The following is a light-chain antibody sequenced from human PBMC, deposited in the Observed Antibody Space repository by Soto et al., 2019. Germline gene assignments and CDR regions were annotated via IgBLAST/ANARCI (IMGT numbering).Light chain of an antibody. Sequence: QSALTQPASVSGSPGQSITISCTGSSSDVGSYDLVSWYQQHPGEAPKLLIYEVIYRPSGVSDRFSGSKSGNTASLTLSGLRAEDEADYYCCSYAGDSTYVFGTGTKVTVL. CDR2: EVI. J-gene: IGLJ1*01. CDR1: SSDVGSYDL. CDR3: CSYAGDSTYV. V-gene: IGLV2-23*02.